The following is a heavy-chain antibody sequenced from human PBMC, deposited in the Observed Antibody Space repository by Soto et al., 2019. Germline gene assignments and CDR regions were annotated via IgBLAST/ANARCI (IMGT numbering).Heavy chain of an antibody. V-gene: IGHV1-18*01. J-gene: IGHJ4*02. Sequence: ASVKVSCKASGYTFTSYGISWVRQAPGQGLEWMGWISAYNGNTNYAQKLQGRVTMTTDTSTSTAYMELRSLRSDDTAVYYCARTLYDILTGEFDYWGQGTLVTVSS. D-gene: IGHD3-9*01. CDR3: ARTLYDILTGEFDY. CDR2: ISAYNGNT. CDR1: GYTFTSYG.